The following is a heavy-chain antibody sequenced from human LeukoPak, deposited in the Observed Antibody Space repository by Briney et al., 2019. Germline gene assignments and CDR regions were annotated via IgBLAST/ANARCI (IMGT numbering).Heavy chain of an antibody. CDR2: INDYGTTT. J-gene: IGHJ4*02. Sequence: GGSLRLSCSASGFTFSSCAMHWVRQAPGMGLEYVSGINDYGTTTHYGDSVRGRVTISRDNSKNTVHLQMSSLRAEDTAVYYCVKDLSGWYSFDYWGQGTLVTVSS. V-gene: IGHV3-64D*09. CDR1: GFTFSSCA. D-gene: IGHD6-19*01. CDR3: VKDLSGWYSFDY.